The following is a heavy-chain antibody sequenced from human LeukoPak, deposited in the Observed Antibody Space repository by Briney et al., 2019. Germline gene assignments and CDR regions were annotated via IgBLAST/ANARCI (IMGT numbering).Heavy chain of an antibody. CDR3: VRVISGVAGLYYFDY. J-gene: IGHJ4*02. CDR1: GYTLTSYG. Sequence: ASVKVSCKASGYTLTSYGISWVRQAPGQGLEWMGWISAYNGNTNYAQKLQGRVTMTTDTSTSTAYMELRSLRSDDTAVYYCVRVISGVAGLYYFDYWGQGTLVTVSS. CDR2: ISAYNGNT. V-gene: IGHV1-18*01. D-gene: IGHD6-19*01.